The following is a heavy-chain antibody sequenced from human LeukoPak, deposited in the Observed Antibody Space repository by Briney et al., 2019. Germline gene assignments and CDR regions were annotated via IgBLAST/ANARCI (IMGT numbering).Heavy chain of an antibody. V-gene: IGHV1-2*02. J-gene: IGHJ6*04. D-gene: IGHD2-15*01. CDR1: GYTFTGYC. CDR3: ARRGGGYYGMDV. CDR2: INPNSGGT. Sequence: ASVKVSCKASGYTFTGYCMHWVRQAPGQGLEWMGWINPNSGGTNYAQKFQGRVIMTRDTSITTAYMELSRLRSDDTAVYYCARRGGGYYGMDVWGKGTTVTVSS.